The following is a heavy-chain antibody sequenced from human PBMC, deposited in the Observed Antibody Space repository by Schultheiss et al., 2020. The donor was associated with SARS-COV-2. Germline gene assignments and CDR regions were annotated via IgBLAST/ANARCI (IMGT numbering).Heavy chain of an antibody. CDR2: IIPIFGTA. D-gene: IGHD1-26*01. CDR1: GGTFSSYA. Sequence: SVKVSCKTSGGTFSSYAISWVRQAPGQGLEWMGGIIPIFGTANYAQKFQGRVTVTADKSTSTAYMELSSLRSEDTAVYYCARTWYSGSYHYWYFDLWGRGTLVTVSS. CDR3: ARTWYSGSYHYWYFDL. J-gene: IGHJ2*01. V-gene: IGHV1-69*06.